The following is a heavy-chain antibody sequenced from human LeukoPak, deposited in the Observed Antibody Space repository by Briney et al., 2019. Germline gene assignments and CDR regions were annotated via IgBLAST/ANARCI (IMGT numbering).Heavy chain of an antibody. CDR2: INHSGST. CDR3: ARAVLASYYYYYYMDV. J-gene: IGHJ6*03. V-gene: IGHV4-34*01. CDR1: GGSFSGYY. D-gene: IGHD2-21*01. Sequence: SETLSLTCAVYGGSFSGYYWSWLRQPPGKGLEWIGEINHSGSTNYNPSLKSRVTISVDTSKNQFSLKLSSVTAADTAVYYCARAVLASYYYYYYMDVWGKGTTVTVSS.